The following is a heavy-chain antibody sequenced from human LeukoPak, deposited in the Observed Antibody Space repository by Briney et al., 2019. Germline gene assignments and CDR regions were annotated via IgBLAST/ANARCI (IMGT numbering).Heavy chain of an antibody. CDR3: ARAAVRYFPHWLTY. D-gene: IGHD3-9*01. CDR2: IYYSGST. J-gene: IGHJ4*02. V-gene: IGHV4-59*01. Sequence: SETLPLTCTVSGGSISSYYWSWIRQPPGKGLEWIGYIYYSGSTNYNPSLKSRVTISVDTSKNQFSLKLSSVTAADTAVYYCARAAVRYFPHWLTYWGQGTLVTVSS. CDR1: GGSISSYY.